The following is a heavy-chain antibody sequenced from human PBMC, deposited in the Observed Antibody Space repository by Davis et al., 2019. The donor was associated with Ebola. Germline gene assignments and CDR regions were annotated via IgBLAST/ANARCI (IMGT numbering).Heavy chain of an antibody. J-gene: IGHJ5*02. V-gene: IGHV1-18*01. CDR1: GGTFSSYP. Sequence: ASVTVSFKSSGGTFSSYPISWVRQAAARGLEWMGWISAYNGNTNYAQKLQGRVTMTTDTSTSTAYMELRSLRSDDTAVYYCARDRRIQLWLPNWFDPWGQGTLVTVSS. CDR3: ARDRRIQLWLPNWFDP. D-gene: IGHD5-18*01. CDR2: ISAYNGNT.